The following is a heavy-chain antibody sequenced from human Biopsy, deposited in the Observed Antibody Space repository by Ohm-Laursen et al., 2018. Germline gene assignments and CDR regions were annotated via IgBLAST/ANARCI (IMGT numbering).Heavy chain of an antibody. J-gene: IGHJ6*02. Sequence: LTLTCTLSGFSLNTRGMSVTWIRQPPGKALEWLARIDWDDAKFYSESLKTRLTISKGTSENHVVLTLSDVAPVDTATYYCARIPILVVPAAIVYRHRRHLQGLDVWGQGTTVIVSS. D-gene: IGHD2-2*02. CDR2: IDWDDAK. CDR3: ARIPILVVPAAIVYRHRRHLQGLDV. CDR1: GFSLNTRGMS. V-gene: IGHV2-70*16.